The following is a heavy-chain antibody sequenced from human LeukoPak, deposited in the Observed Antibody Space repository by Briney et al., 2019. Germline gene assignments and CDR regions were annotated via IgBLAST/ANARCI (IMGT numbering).Heavy chain of an antibody. Sequence: SETLSLTCTVAVGSISSGGCYWSWIRQPPGKGLEWIGYFHNSGTSTYNPSLKSRVTISADTSKNQFSLKLNSLTTADTAVYYCTRGAGWLIDYWGQGILVTVSS. J-gene: IGHJ4*02. CDR3: TRGAGWLIDY. D-gene: IGHD3-16*01. V-gene: IGHV4-61*08. CDR2: FHNSGTS. CDR1: VGSISSGGCY.